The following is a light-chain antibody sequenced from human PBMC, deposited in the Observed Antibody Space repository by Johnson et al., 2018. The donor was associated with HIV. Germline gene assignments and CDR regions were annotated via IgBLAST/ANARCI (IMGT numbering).Light chain of an antibody. J-gene: IGLJ1*01. CDR2: ENN. CDR3: GTWDSSVSAYV. CDR1: SSNIGNNY. Sequence: QSVLTQPPSVSAAPGQKVTISCSGSSSNIGNNYVSWYQQLPGTAPKLLIYENNKRPSGIPDRFSGSKSGTSATLGITGLQTGDEADYYCGTWDSSVSAYVFGTATRVSVL. V-gene: IGLV1-51*02.